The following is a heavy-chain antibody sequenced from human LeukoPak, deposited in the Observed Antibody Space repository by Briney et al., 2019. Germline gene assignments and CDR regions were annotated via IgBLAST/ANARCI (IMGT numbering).Heavy chain of an antibody. J-gene: IGHJ4*02. CDR1: GFTFSSYA. D-gene: IGHD7-27*01. V-gene: IGHV3-23*01. CDR3: ARTRTGAWDF. Sequence: GGSLRLSCAASGFTFSSYAMSWVRQGPGNGLEWVSTISGGGSTYYADSVKGRFIISRDNSNNTLYLHMSSLRAEDTAVYFCARTRTGAWDFWGQGTLVTVSS. CDR2: ISGGGST.